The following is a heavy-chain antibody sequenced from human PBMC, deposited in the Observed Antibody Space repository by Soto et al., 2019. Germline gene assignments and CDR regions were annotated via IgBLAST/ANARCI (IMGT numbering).Heavy chain of an antibody. Sequence: PGGSLRLSCTASGFTFSSHAMTWVRQAPGKGLEWVSGLSDSGGSTYYADSVKGRFTISRDNSMNTLYLQMNTLRAEDTAVYYCAKVSSSWYSGFFDLWGQGPLVT. CDR3: AKVSSSWYSGFFDL. CDR2: LSDSGGST. D-gene: IGHD6-13*01. CDR1: GFTFSSHA. J-gene: IGHJ4*02. V-gene: IGHV3-23*01.